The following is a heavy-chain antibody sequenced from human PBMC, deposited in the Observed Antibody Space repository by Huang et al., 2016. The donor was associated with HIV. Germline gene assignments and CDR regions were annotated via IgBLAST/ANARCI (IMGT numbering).Heavy chain of an antibody. CDR2: ITDVINNR. J-gene: IGHJ4*02. CDR1: GFTFSSYA. Sequence: EVLLLESGGGLVQPGGSLRLSCVASGFTFSSYAMSWVRQVPVRGLVGVSGITDVINNRYDPHSVKGRFAVSRDDSTNTLYLQMNSLRAEDTAVYYCAKDADTSGYDVLGPFGSWGQGTLVTVSS. D-gene: IGHD3-3*01. V-gene: IGHV3-23*01. CDR3: AKDADTSGYDVLGPFGS.